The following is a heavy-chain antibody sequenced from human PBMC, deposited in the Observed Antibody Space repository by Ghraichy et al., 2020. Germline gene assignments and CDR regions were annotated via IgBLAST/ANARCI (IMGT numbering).Heavy chain of an antibody. CDR3: ARDDISKGLVP. D-gene: IGHD6-19*01. J-gene: IGHJ5*02. Sequence: ESLNISCTVSGGSISSYYWSWIRQPPGKGLEWIGYIYYSGSTNYNPSLKSRVTISVDTSKNQFSLKLSSVTAADTAVYYCARDDISKGLVPWGQGTLVTVSS. CDR1: GGSISSYY. V-gene: IGHV4-59*01. CDR2: IYYSGST.